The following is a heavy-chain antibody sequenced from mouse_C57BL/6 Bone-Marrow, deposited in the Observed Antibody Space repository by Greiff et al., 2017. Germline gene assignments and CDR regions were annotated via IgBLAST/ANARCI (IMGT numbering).Heavy chain of an antibody. Sequence: SGAELVRPGASVKLSCTASGFNIKDDYMHWVKQRPEQGLEWIGWIDPENGDTEYASKFQGKATITADTSSNTAYLQLSSLTSEDTAVYYCTTAITTVSRGYAMDYWGQGTSVTVSS. D-gene: IGHD1-1*01. CDR1: GFNIKDDY. J-gene: IGHJ4*01. V-gene: IGHV14-4*01. CDR3: TTAITTVSRGYAMDY. CDR2: IDPENGDT.